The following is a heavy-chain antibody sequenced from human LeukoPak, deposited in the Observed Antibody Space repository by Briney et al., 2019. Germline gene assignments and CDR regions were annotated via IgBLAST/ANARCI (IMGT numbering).Heavy chain of an antibody. Sequence: GGSLRLSCAATGFTFSSYAMHWVRQAPGKGLEWVAVISYDGSNKYYADSVKGRFTISRDNSKNTLYLQMNRLRAEDTAVYYCAKDRPGYYDILTGPDYWGQGTLVTVPS. V-gene: IGHV3-30-3*01. CDR1: GFTFSSYA. CDR2: ISYDGSNK. J-gene: IGHJ4*02. D-gene: IGHD3-9*01. CDR3: AKDRPGYYDILTGPDY.